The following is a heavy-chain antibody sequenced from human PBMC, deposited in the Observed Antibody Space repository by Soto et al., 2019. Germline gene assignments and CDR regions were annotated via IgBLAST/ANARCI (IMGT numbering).Heavy chain of an antibody. CDR3: ARDSIRCSSTSCYREPLDY. V-gene: IGHV1-18*04. CDR1: GYTFTSYG. Sequence: GASVKVSCKASGYTFTSYGISWVRQAPGQGLEWMGWISAYNGNTNDAQKHQRRVTMTTDTSTSTAYMELRSLRSDDTAVYYCARDSIRCSSTSCYREPLDYWGQGTLVTVSS. D-gene: IGHD2-2*01. CDR2: ISAYNGNT. J-gene: IGHJ4*02.